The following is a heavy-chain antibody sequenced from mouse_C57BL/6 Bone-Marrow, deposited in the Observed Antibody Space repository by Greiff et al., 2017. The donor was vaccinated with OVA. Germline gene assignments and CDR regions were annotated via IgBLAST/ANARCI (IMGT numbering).Heavy chain of an antibody. CDR3: ARALDSSGYWYFDY. CDR2: ISHGGSYT. CDR1: GFTFSSYS. J-gene: IGHJ2*01. Sequence: EVKLVESGGGLVKPGGSLKLSCAASGFTFSSYSMSWVRQTPEKGLEWVANISHGGSYTYYTDNLKGRFTISRDNAKNNLYLQMSHLKSEDTAMYYCARALDSSGYWYFDYWGQGTTLTVSS. V-gene: IGHV5-4*03. D-gene: IGHD3-2*02.